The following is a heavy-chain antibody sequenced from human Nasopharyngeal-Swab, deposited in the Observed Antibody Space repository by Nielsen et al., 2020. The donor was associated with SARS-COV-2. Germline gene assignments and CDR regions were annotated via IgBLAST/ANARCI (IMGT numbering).Heavy chain of an antibody. V-gene: IGHV4-59*12. J-gene: IGHJ4*02. CDR3: AREVVGGLVDS. CDR2: ISYTGIT. Sequence: SETLSLTCTVSGFSISSYSLRWIRQPPGKGLEWIGYISYTGITNYNPSLKSRVTISVDMSKNQFSLKLISVAAADTAVYYCAREVVGGLVDSWGQGTLVTVSS. CDR1: GFSISSYS. D-gene: IGHD1-26*01.